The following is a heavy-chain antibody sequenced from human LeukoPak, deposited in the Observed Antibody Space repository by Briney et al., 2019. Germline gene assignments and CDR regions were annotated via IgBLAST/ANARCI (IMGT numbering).Heavy chain of an antibody. CDR3: ARLRWYFDGDGGDY. Sequence: PGGSLRLSCAASGFTFSTYAMHWVRQAPGKGLEWVALIAYDGSNEYYADSVKGRFTISRDNAKNSLYLQMNSLRAEDTAVYYCARLRWYFDGDGGDYWGQGTLVTVSS. D-gene: IGHD4-23*01. J-gene: IGHJ4*02. CDR1: GFTFSTYA. CDR2: IAYDGSNE. V-gene: IGHV3-30*07.